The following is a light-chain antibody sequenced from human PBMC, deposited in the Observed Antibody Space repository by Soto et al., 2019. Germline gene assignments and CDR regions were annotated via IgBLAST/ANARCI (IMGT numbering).Light chain of an antibody. V-gene: IGKV1-12*01. CDR2: AAS. J-gene: IGKJ5*01. CDR3: QQANSFPIT. Sequence: DIQMTQSPSSLSSSAGDRVTITFRASQDISSWLAWYQQKPGKAPKLLIYAASSLQSGVPSRFSGSGSGTDFTLTISSLQPEDFATYYCQQANSFPITFGQGTRLEIK. CDR1: QDISSW.